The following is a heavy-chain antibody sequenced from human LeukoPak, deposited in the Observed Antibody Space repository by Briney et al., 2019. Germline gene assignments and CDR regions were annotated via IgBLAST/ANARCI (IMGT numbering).Heavy chain of an antibody. J-gene: IGHJ4*03. CDR1: GGSFSTYY. CDR3: ARGPTISETGYFDY. Sequence: SETLSLTCAVYGGSFSTYYWSWIRQSPGKGLEWIAEINHRGDTNYNPSVKSRVTISVDASKNQFSLKVRSLTAADTAVYYCARGPTISETGYFDYWGQGTLVTVSS. CDR2: INHRGDT. D-gene: IGHD1-1*01. V-gene: IGHV4-34*01.